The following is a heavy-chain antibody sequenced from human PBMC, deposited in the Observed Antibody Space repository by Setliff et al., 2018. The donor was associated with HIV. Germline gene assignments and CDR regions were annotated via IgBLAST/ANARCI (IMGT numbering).Heavy chain of an antibody. Sequence: GGSLRLSCAASGFTFSDYAMTWVRQPPGKGLGWVSAISDSGGATENADSVKGRFTISRDNSKNTLYLQMNSLRAEDTAVYYCAKDWKVWFGELSQDYYYGMDVWGQGTTVTVSS. J-gene: IGHJ6*02. CDR1: GFTFSDYA. V-gene: IGHV3-23*01. D-gene: IGHD3-10*01. CDR2: ISDSGGAT. CDR3: AKDWKVWFGELSQDYYYGMDV.